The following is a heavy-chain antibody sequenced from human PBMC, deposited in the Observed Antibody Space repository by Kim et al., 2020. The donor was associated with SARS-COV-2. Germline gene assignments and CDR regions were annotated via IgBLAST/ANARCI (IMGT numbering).Heavy chain of an antibody. CDR1: GFTFSSYW. CDR3: ARDSGTYYYGSGRPNPFDY. J-gene: IGHJ4*02. Sequence: GGSLRLSCAASGFTFSSYWMHWVRQAPGKGLVWVSRINSDGSSTSYADSVKGRFTISRDNAKNTLYLQMNSLRAEDTAVYYYARDSGTYYYGSGRPNPFDYWGQGTLVTVSS. CDR2: INSDGSST. D-gene: IGHD3-10*01. V-gene: IGHV3-74*01.